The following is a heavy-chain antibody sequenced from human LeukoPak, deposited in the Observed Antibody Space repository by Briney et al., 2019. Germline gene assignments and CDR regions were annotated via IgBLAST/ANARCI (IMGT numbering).Heavy chain of an antibody. D-gene: IGHD6-13*01. V-gene: IGHV3-64*01. J-gene: IGHJ6*02. CDR1: GFIFSRYG. CDR2: ISNSGGST. Sequence: GGSLRLSCVASGFIFSRYGMHWVRQAPGKGLEYVSAISNSGGSTYYANSVKGRFTISRDNSKNTLYLQMGGLRGEDMAVYYCARGLITGAAGTYYYYGMDVWGQGTTVTVSS. CDR3: ARGLITGAAGTYYYYGMDV.